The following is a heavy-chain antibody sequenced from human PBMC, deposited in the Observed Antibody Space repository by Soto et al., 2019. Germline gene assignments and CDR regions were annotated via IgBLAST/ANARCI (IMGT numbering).Heavy chain of an antibody. D-gene: IGHD2-21*02. CDR3: ASPGPAYCGGDCYSRAFDI. V-gene: IGHV5-51*01. J-gene: IGHJ3*02. Sequence: GESLKISCKGSGYRFASYRIAWVRQMPGKGLEWMGIIDPSDSDIRYSPSFQGHVTISADKSISTAYLQWSSLKASDTAMYYCASPGPAYCGGDCYSRAFDIWGQGTMVTVSS. CDR2: IDPSDSDI. CDR1: GYRFASYR.